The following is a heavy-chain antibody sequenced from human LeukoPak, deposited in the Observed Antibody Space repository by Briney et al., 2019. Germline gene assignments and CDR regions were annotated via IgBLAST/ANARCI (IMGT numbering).Heavy chain of an antibody. CDR1: GDSINSSTYS. J-gene: IGHJ4*02. V-gene: IGHV4-39*01. CDR2: IYYSGNT. Sequence: SETQSLTCTVSGDSINSSTYSWGWIRQPPGKGLEYIGSIYYSGNTYYNPSLESRVIISVDTSKNQFSLKLTSVTAADTAVYYCAAALDYWGQGSLVTVSS. CDR3: AAALDY. D-gene: IGHD2-15*01.